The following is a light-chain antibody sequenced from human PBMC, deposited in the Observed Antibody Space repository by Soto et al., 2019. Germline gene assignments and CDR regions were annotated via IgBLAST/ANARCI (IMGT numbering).Light chain of an antibody. CDR1: ESVNDY. J-gene: IGKJ2*01. CDR2: GAS. Sequence: EIVLTQSPATLSLSPGERATLSCRASESVNDYLAWYQQKPGEAPRLLIYGASNRATGIPVRFSGSGSGTDFTLTISSLEPEDFAVYYCQHRGRWPRTFGQGTKLEI. V-gene: IGKV3-11*01. CDR3: QHRGRWPRT.